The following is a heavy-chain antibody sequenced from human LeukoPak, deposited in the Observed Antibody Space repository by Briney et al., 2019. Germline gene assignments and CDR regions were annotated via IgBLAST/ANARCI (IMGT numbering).Heavy chain of an antibody. J-gene: IGHJ6*02. CDR2: ISTSGRTT. V-gene: IGHV3-48*03. CDR1: GFSFSSDE. Sequence: PGGSLRLSCAASGFSFSSDELNWVRQAPGKGLEWLSYISTSGRTTYYADSVKGRFTISRDNAKNSLYLQMSGLRAEDTAVYYCARDRTMVRGLANYFYGMDVWGQGTTVIVSS. CDR3: ARDRTMVRGLANYFYGMDV. D-gene: IGHD3-10*01.